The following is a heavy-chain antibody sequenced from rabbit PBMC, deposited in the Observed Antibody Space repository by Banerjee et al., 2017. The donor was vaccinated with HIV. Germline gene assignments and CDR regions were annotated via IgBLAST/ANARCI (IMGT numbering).Heavy chain of an antibody. CDR2: ISIGSGST. CDR3: ARYDGRTGAGGYLDL. V-gene: IGHV1S45*01. D-gene: IGHD1-1*01. CDR1: GFSFSNNYM. J-gene: IGHJ4*01. Sequence: QEQLVESGGGLVQPEGSLTLTCTASGFSFSNNYMSWVRQAPGKGLEWIGTISIGSGSTWYASWAKGRFTISKTSSTTVTLQMTSLTAADTATYFCARYDGRTGAGGYLDLWGPGTLVTVS.